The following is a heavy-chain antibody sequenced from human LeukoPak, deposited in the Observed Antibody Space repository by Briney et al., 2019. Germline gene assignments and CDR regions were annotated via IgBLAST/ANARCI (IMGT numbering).Heavy chain of an antibody. CDR2: ISSSSSTI. V-gene: IGHV3-48*01. CDR3: ARDSVKAFDI. D-gene: IGHD4-17*01. J-gene: IGHJ3*02. Sequence: PGGSLRLSCAASGFTFSSYGMNWVRQAPGKGLEWVSYISSSSSTIYYADSVKGRFTITRDNAKNSLYLQMNSLRAEDTAVYYCARDSVKAFDIWGQGTMVTVSS. CDR1: GFTFSSYG.